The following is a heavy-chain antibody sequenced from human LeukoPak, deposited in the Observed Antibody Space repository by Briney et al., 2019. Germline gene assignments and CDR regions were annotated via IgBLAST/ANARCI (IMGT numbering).Heavy chain of an antibody. V-gene: IGHV3-53*04. J-gene: IGHJ6*02. D-gene: IGHD2-15*01. CDR1: GFTVSSNY. CDR3: AKDHGNLAATFHPMGMDV. CDR2: IYSGGST. Sequence: GGSLRLSCAASGFTVSSNYMSWVRQAPGKGLEWVSVIYSGGSTYYADSVKGRFTISRHNSKNTLYLQMNSLRAEDTAVYYCAKDHGNLAATFHPMGMDVWGQGTTVTVSS.